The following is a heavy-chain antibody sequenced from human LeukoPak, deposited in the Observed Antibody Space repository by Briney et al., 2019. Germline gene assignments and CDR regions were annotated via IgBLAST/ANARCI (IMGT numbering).Heavy chain of an antibody. CDR1: GGSISSYY. Sequence: SETLSLTCTVPGGSISSYYWSWIRQPPGKGLEWIAYIYYSGSINYNPSLKSRVTISEDTSKNQFSLELSSVTAADTAVYYCARRNVSPYWYFDLWGPGTLVTVSS. CDR3: ARRNVSPYWYFDL. V-gene: IGHV4-59*08. J-gene: IGHJ2*01. CDR2: IYYSGSI.